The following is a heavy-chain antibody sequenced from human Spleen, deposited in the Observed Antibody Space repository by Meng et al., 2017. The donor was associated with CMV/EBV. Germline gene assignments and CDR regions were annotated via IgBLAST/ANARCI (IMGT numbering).Heavy chain of an antibody. Sequence: GESLKISCAASGFSFGSYGMQWVRQAPGKGLEWVAFIRYDGNNKDYGDSVKGRFTVSRDNSKNMVYLQMNSLRAEDTAVYYCAKDRTTWGGQLDYWGQGTLVTVSS. D-gene: IGHD3-16*01. CDR2: IRYDGNNK. CDR3: AKDRTTWGGQLDY. J-gene: IGHJ4*02. CDR1: GFSFGSYG. V-gene: IGHV3-30*02.